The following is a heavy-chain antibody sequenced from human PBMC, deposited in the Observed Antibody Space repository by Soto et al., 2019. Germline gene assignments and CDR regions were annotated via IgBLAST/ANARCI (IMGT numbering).Heavy chain of an antibody. V-gene: IGHV3-66*01. Sequence: GGSLRLSCAASGFTVSSNYMSWVRQAPGKGLEWVSVIYSGGSTYYADSVKGRFTISRDNSKNTLYLQMNSLRAEDTAVYYCARDGYSSSSNAFDIWGQGTRVTVSS. CDR3: ARDGYSSSSNAFDI. D-gene: IGHD6-6*01. J-gene: IGHJ3*02. CDR1: GFTVSSNY. CDR2: IYSGGST.